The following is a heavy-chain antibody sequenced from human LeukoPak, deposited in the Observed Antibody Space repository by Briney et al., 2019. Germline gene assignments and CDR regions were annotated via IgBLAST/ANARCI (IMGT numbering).Heavy chain of an antibody. CDR1: GFSFSNFE. CDR2: ISEDATTV. J-gene: IGHJ4*02. CDR3: ARDSGIGGTGNEFDY. V-gene: IGHV3-48*03. D-gene: IGHD6-19*01. Sequence: PGGSLRLSCGASGFSFSNFEMNWVRQPPGKGLEWVAYISEDATTVYYADSVRGRFTISRDDAKNSLYLQMSSLRAEDTAVYYCARDSGIGGTGNEFDYWGQGTLVTVSS.